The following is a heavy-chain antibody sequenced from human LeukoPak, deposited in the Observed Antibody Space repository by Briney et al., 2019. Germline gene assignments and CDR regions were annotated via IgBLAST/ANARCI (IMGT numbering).Heavy chain of an antibody. Sequence: GGSLRLSCAASGFTFSSYSMNWVRQAPGKGLEWVSSISSSSSYIYYADSVKGRFTISRDNAKNSLYLQMNSLRAEDTAVYYCARGGAAITSAFDIWGQGTMVTVSS. J-gene: IGHJ3*02. D-gene: IGHD2-2*01. CDR3: ARGGAAITSAFDI. V-gene: IGHV3-21*01. CDR2: ISSSSSYI. CDR1: GFTFSSYS.